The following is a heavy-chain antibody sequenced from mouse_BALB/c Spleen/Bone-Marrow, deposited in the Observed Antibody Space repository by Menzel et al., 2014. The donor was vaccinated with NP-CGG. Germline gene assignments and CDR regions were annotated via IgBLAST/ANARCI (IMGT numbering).Heavy chain of an antibody. Sequence: QVQLKESGAELMKPGASVKISCKATGYTFSSYWIEWVKQRPGHGLEWIGEILPGSGSTNYNEKFKGKATFTADTSSNTAYTQLSSLTSEDSAVYYCARSDGYYYAMDYWGRGTSVTVSS. J-gene: IGHJ4*01. D-gene: IGHD2-3*01. V-gene: IGHV1-9*01. CDR2: ILPGSGST. CDR3: ARSDGYYYAMDY. CDR1: GYTFSSYW.